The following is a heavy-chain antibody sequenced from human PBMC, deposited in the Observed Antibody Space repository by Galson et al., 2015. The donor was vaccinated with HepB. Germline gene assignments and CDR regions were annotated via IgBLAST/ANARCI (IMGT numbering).Heavy chain of an antibody. CDR3: AREVASDVNWFDP. V-gene: IGHV7-4-1*02. CDR2: INTNTGNP. CDR1: GYTFTNYA. J-gene: IGHJ5*02. D-gene: IGHD3-3*02. Sequence: SCKASGYTFTNYAMYWVRQAPGQGLEWMGWINTNTGNPTYAQGFTGRFVFSLDTSISTAYLQISSLETEDTAVYYCAREVASDVNWFDPWGQGTLVTVSS.